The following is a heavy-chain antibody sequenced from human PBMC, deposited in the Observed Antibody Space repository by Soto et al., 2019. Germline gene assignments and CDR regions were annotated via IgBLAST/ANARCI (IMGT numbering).Heavy chain of an antibody. CDR2: IYPGDSDT. D-gene: IGHD2-8*01. V-gene: IGHV5-51*01. Sequence: PGESLKISCKGSGYSFTSSWIGWVRQMPGKGLEWMGIIYPGDSDTRYSPSFQGQVTISADKSISTAYMELSSLRSEDTAVYYCARSRCSNGVCNKLSPDLDVWGPGTTVTVSS. CDR1: GYSFTSSW. J-gene: IGHJ6*02. CDR3: ARSRCSNGVCNKLSPDLDV.